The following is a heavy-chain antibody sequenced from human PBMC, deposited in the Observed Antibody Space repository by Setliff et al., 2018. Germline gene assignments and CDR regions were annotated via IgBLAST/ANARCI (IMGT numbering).Heavy chain of an antibody. CDR3: ARLPHTPNWNYRREVFDY. V-gene: IGHV1-69*13. J-gene: IGHJ4*02. Sequence: SVKVSCKASGYTFTSYAISWVRQAPGQGLEWMGGIIPMFGTANYAQKFQGRVTITADESTSTAYMELSSLRSEDTAVYYCARLPHTPNWNYRREVFDYWGQGTLVTVSS. CDR2: IIPMFGTA. D-gene: IGHD1-7*01. CDR1: GYTFTSYA.